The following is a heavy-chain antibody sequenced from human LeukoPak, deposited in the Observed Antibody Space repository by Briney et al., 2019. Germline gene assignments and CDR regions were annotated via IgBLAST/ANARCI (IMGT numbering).Heavy chain of an antibody. CDR2: IKQDGSEK. CDR1: GFTFSSYW. J-gene: IGHJ4*02. CDR3: ARDQFSGYDSSGSPFDY. V-gene: IGHV3-7*01. D-gene: IGHD3-22*01. Sequence: GGSLRLSCAASGFTFSSYWMSWVRQAPGKGLEWVANIKQDGSEKYYVDSVKGRFTISRDNAKNSLYLQMNSLRAEDTAVYYCARDQFSGYDSSGSPFDYWGQGTLATVSS.